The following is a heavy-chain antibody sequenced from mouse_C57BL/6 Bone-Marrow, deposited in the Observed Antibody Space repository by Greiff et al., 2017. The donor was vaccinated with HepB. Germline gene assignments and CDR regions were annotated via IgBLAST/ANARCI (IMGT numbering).Heavy chain of an antibody. CDR2: INPSTGGT. D-gene: IGHD2-5*01. Sequence: VQLKQSGPELVKPGASVKISCKASGYSFTGYYMNWVKQSPEKSLEWIGEINPSTGGTTYNQKFKAKATLTVDKSSSTAYMQLKSLTSEDSAVYYCARWGYSNYFAWFAYWGQGTLVTVSA. J-gene: IGHJ3*01. V-gene: IGHV1-42*01. CDR1: GYSFTGYY. CDR3: ARWGYSNYFAWFAY.